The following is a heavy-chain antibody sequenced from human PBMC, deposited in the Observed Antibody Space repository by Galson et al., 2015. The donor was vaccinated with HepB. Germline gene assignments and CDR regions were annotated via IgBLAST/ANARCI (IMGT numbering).Heavy chain of an antibody. J-gene: IGHJ3*02. Sequence: SCKASGYTFSTYAIHWVRQAPGQRLEWMGWINAGNGNTKYSQKFQDRVTITRDTSASTAYMELSSLRSEDTAVYYCARAQYQLPRDAYDASDIWGQGTMVTVSS. D-gene: IGHD2-2*01. CDR3: ARAQYQLPRDAYDASDI. CDR2: INAGNGNT. CDR1: GYTFSTYA. V-gene: IGHV1-3*01.